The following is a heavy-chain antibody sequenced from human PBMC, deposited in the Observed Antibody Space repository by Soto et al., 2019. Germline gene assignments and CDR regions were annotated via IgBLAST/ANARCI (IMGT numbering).Heavy chain of an antibody. CDR2: IYHSGST. J-gene: IGHJ4*02. D-gene: IGHD5-12*01. CDR3: ARGGRWLFDY. CDR1: GGSISTDNW. V-gene: IGHV4-4*02. Sequence: QVQLEESGPGLVKPSGTLSLTCAVSGGSISTDNWWSWVRQPPGKGLEWVGAIYHSGSTNYNPSRKSRLTISIDKSKDQSSLDVRSVTAADTAIYYCARGGRWLFDYWGQGTLVTVSS.